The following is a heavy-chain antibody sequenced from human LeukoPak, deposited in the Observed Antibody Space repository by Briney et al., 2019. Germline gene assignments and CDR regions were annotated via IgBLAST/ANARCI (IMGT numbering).Heavy chain of an antibody. CDR3: ARHLRAPKTFDY. CDR1: GGSISSSSYY. Sequence: PSETLSLTCTVSGGSISSSSYYWGWIRQPPGKGLEWIGSIYYSGSTYYNPSLKSRVTISVDTSKNQFSLKLSSVTAADTAVYYCARHLRAPKTFDYWGQGTLVTVSS. CDR2: IYYSGST. V-gene: IGHV4-39*07. J-gene: IGHJ4*02.